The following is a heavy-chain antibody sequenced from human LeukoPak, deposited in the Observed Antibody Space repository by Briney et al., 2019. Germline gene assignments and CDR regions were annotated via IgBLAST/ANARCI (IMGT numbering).Heavy chain of an antibody. Sequence: ASETLSLTCTVSGYSISNGYYWGWIRQPPGKRLEWVGSISHRGSTYYNPSLRSRITISLDSTKQKFSLKLTSVTAADTAVYFCARGAEYYAIWRGYAGYSDYWGQGISVTVSS. CDR1: GYSISNGYY. D-gene: IGHD3-3*01. J-gene: IGHJ4*02. CDR2: ISHRGST. V-gene: IGHV4-38-2*02. CDR3: ARGAEYYAIWRGYAGYSDY.